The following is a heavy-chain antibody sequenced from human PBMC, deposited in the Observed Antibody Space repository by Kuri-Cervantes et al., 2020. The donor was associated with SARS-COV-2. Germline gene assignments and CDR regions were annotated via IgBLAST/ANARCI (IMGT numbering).Heavy chain of an antibody. V-gene: IGHV4-34*01. D-gene: IGHD1-1*01. CDR2: INHSGTT. J-gene: IGHJ4*02. Sequence: SETLSLTCSVSGGSLSGYFWSWIRQPPGKGLEWIGEINHSGTTNSNPSLKSRVSISIDTSKNQLSLKLSSVTAADTAVYYCVRDGDHWNFDYWGQGTLVTVSS. CDR1: GGSLSGYF. CDR3: VRDGDHWNFDY.